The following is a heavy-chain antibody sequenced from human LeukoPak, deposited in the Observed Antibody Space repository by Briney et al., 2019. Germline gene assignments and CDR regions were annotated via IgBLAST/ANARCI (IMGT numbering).Heavy chain of an antibody. D-gene: IGHD5-12*01. CDR3: ARAGGGYSGYDFHY. Sequence: SETLSLTCNVSGGSMSTNYWSWIRQPPGKGLEWIGYIYYNGSTNYNPSLKSRVTISVDTSKNQFSLKLSSVTAADTAVYYCARAGGGYSGYDFHYWGQGTLVTVSS. J-gene: IGHJ4*02. CDR1: GGSMSTNY. V-gene: IGHV4-59*01. CDR2: IYYNGST.